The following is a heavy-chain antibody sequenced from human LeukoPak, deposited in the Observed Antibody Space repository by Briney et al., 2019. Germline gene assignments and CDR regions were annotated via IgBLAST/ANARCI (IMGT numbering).Heavy chain of an antibody. D-gene: IGHD3-16*01. J-gene: IGHJ3*02. CDR1: GGSITSGDYY. CDR2: IYYTGST. Sequence: SETLSLTRTVSGGSITSGDYYWSWIRQPPGKGLEWIGYIYYTGSTYYNPSLKIRVTISVDTSKNQFSLKLSSVTAADTAVYYCARDPHGGGLGDGFDIWGQGTMVTVSS. CDR3: ARDPHGGGLGDGFDI. V-gene: IGHV4-30-4*01.